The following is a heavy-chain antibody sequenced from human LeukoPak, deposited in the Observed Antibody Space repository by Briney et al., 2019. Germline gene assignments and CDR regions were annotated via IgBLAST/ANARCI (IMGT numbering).Heavy chain of an antibody. Sequence: PSETLSLTCTVSGGSISSSSYYWGWIRQPPGKGLEWIGSIYYSGSTFYNPSLKSRVTISVDTSKNQFSLKLSSVTAADTAVYYCARRNLYSYGFDYWGQGTLVTVSS. J-gene: IGHJ4*02. V-gene: IGHV4-39*01. CDR2: IYYSGST. CDR3: ARRNLYSYGFDY. CDR1: GGSISSSSYY. D-gene: IGHD5-18*01.